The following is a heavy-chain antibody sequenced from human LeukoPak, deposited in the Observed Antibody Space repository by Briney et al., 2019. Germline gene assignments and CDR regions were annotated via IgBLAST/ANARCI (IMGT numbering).Heavy chain of an antibody. J-gene: IGHJ4*02. V-gene: IGHV1-69*04. CDR3: ARQAVAAPGFDY. CDR2: IIPILGIA. D-gene: IGHD6-19*01. Sequence: GASVKVSCKASGYTFTSYDINWVRQAPGQGLEWMGRIIPILGIANYAQKFQGRVTITADKSTSTAYMELSSLRSEDTAVYYCARQAVAAPGFDYWGQGTLVTVSS. CDR1: GYTFTSYD.